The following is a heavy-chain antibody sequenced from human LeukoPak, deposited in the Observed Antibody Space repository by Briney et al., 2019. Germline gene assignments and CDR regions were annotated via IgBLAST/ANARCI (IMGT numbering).Heavy chain of an antibody. V-gene: IGHV4-34*01. CDR3: AREGGRTIFGVVIIGPSGFDP. CDR1: GGSFSGYY. D-gene: IGHD3-3*01. CDR2: INLSGST. J-gene: IGHJ5*02. Sequence: PSETLSLTCAVYGGSFSGYYWSWISQPPGKGLEWIGEINLSGSTNYNPSLKSRVTISVDTSKNQFSLKLSSVTAADTAVYYCAREGGRTIFGVVIIGPSGFDPWGQGTLVTVSS.